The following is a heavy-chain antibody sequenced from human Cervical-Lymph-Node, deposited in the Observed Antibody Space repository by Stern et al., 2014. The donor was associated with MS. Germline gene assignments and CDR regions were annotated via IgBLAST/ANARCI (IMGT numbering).Heavy chain of an antibody. CDR1: GYNFGDYW. Sequence: EVQLGQSGAEVKKPGEALKISCKGSGYNFGDYWIGWVRQKPGKGLEWMGTIFPADSDSRYSPSFEGQVTISADESISTAFLQSSSLKASDTGIYYCARHQPAATFAMDVWGQGTTVIVSS. CDR3: ARHQPAATFAMDV. V-gene: IGHV5-51*01. CDR2: IFPADSDS. D-gene: IGHD2-2*01. J-gene: IGHJ6*02.